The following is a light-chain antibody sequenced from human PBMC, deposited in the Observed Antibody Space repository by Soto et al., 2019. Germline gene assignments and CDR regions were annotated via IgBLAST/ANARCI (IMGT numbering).Light chain of an antibody. J-gene: IGLJ1*01. Sequence: QSVLTQSASVSGSPGQWITISCTGTSSDVGNYNYVSWYQQHPGEVPKLIIFNVNNRPSGVSNRFSGSKSGNTASLTISGLQAEDEADYYCSSFTSSTTYVFGTGTKVTVL. CDR3: SSFTSSTTYV. CDR2: NVN. V-gene: IGLV2-14*01. CDR1: SSDVGNYNY.